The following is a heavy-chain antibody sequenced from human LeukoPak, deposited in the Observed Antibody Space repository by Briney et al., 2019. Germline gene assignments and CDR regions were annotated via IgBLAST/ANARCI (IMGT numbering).Heavy chain of an antibody. CDR3: ARYYGGNPWYFDY. D-gene: IGHD4-23*01. Sequence: GESLKISCKGSGYSFSSYWIHWVRQMPGKGLEWMGIIYPDDSDIRYSPSFQGQVTISADKSISTAYLQWSSLKASDTAMYYCARYYGGNPWYFDYWGQGTLVTVSS. CDR2: IYPDDSDI. CDR1: GYSFSSYW. J-gene: IGHJ4*02. V-gene: IGHV5-51*01.